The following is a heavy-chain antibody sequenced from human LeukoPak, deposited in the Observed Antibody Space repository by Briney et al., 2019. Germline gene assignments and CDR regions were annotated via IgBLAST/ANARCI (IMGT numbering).Heavy chain of an antibody. CDR3: ARADFWTGYYGY. CDR2: INTDGCSI. J-gene: IGHJ4*02. Sequence: GGSLRLSCVASGFTFSTYWMHWVRQAPGKGLVWVSRINTDGCSISYADSVKGRFTISRDNAKNTLYLQMNSLRAEDTAVYYCARADFWTGYYGYWGQGILVTVSS. D-gene: IGHD3/OR15-3a*01. CDR1: GFTFSTYW. V-gene: IGHV3-74*01.